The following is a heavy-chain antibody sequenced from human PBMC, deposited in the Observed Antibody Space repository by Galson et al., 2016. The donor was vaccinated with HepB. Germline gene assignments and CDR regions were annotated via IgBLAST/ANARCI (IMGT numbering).Heavy chain of an antibody. CDR3: ARDPKLGFCTNGVCYAIWGFDY. Sequence: SLRLSCAASGFTFSIYGMHWVRQAPGKGLEWVAVISSDGSNKYYADSVKGRFTISRDNSKNTLYLQMNSLRAEDTAVYYCARDPKLGFCTNGVCYAIWGFDYWGQGSLVTVSS. D-gene: IGHD2-8*01. J-gene: IGHJ4*02. CDR2: ISSDGSNK. V-gene: IGHV3-30*03. CDR1: GFTFSIYG.